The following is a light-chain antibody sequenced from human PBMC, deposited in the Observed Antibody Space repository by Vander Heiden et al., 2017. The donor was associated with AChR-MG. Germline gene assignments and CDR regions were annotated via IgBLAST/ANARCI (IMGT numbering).Light chain of an antibody. CDR2: GVN. CDR3: SSYTSSSTWV. Sequence: QSALTQPASVSGSPGQSITISCTGTSSDVGSYNYVSWYQQHPGKVPKLMIYGVNKRPSGVSNRFSGSKSGNTASLTISGLQADDEADYYCSSYTSSSTWVFGGGTKLTVL. V-gene: IGLV2-14*03. J-gene: IGLJ3*02. CDR1: SSDVGSYNY.